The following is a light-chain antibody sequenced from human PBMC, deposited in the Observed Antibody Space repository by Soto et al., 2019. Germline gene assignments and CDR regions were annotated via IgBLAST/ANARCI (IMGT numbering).Light chain of an antibody. CDR3: ASWDDSLSGWV. Sequence: QSVLTQPPSASGPPGQRVTISCSEGSSNIGSNYGYWYQHLPGTAPKLLIFRNNQRPSGVPDRFSGSKSGTSASLANSGLRSEDEADYYCASWDDSLSGWVFGGGTKLTVL. CDR1: SSNIGSNY. V-gene: IGLV1-47*01. J-gene: IGLJ3*02. CDR2: RNN.